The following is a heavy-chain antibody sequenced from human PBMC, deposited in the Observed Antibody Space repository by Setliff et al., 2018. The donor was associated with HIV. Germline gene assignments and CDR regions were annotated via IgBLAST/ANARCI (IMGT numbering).Heavy chain of an antibody. Sequence: GASVKVSCKASGYTFTKYAMSWVRQAPGQGLEWVGWINTNTGSPTYAQGLTGRFVFSFDTSVSTAYLQISGLKAEDTAVYYRATRGEQLYFYGMDVWGQGTTVTVSS. J-gene: IGHJ6*02. CDR2: INTNTGSP. D-gene: IGHD1-26*01. CDR1: GYTFTKYA. CDR3: ATRGEQLYFYGMDV. V-gene: IGHV7-4-1*02.